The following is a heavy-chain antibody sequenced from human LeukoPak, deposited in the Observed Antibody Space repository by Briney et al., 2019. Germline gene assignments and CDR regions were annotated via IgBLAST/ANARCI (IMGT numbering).Heavy chain of an antibody. CDR2: ISSSSSYI. V-gene: IGHV3-21*01. CDR3: ARVRLRKDIGATDYFDY. Sequence: PGGSLRLSCAASGFTFSSYSMNWVRQAPGKGLEWVSSISSSSSYIYYADSVKGRFTISRDNAKNSLYLQMNSLRAEDTAVYYCARVRLRKDIGATDYFDYWGQGTLVTVSS. J-gene: IGHJ4*02. D-gene: IGHD5-12*01. CDR1: GFTFSSYS.